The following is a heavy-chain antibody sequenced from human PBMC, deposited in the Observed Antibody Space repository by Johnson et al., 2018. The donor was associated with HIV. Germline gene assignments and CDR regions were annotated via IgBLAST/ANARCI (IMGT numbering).Heavy chain of an antibody. CDR1: GFTVSSNY. Sequence: VQLVESGGGLVQPGGSLRLSCAASGFTVSSNYMSWVRQAPGKGLEWVSVIYSGGSTYYADSVKGRFTISRDNAKNALYVQMNSLRAEDTAVYYCAKSQDRSAYDYDFDIWGQGTMVTVSS. CDR2: IYSGGST. CDR3: AKSQDRSAYDYDFDI. D-gene: IGHD3-22*01. V-gene: IGHV3-66*01. J-gene: IGHJ3*02.